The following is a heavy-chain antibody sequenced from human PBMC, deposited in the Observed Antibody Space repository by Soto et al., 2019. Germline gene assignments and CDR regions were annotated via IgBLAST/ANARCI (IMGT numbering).Heavy chain of an antibody. CDR2: ISAYNGNT. Sequence: ASVKVSCKASGYTFTSYGISWVRQAPGQGLEWMGWISAYNGNTSYAQKLQGRVTMTTDTSTSTAYMELRSLRSDDTAVYYCARASRIRFLEWLLNENWFDPWGQGTLVTVSS. D-gene: IGHD3-3*01. V-gene: IGHV1-18*04. J-gene: IGHJ5*02. CDR1: GYTFTSYG. CDR3: ARASRIRFLEWLLNENWFDP.